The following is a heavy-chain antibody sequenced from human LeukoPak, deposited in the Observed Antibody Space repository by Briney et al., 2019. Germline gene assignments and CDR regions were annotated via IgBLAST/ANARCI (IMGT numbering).Heavy chain of an antibody. CDR1: GGSISSYY. D-gene: IGHD6-19*01. Sequence: SETLSLTCTVSGGSISSYYWSWIRQPPGKGLEWIAYIYYSGSTGYNPSLKSRVSISVDTPKNQFSLKLSSVTAADTAVYYCAREDSSGWYYFDYWGQGTLVTVSS. J-gene: IGHJ4*02. CDR3: AREDSSGWYYFDY. V-gene: IGHV4-59*01. CDR2: IYYSGST.